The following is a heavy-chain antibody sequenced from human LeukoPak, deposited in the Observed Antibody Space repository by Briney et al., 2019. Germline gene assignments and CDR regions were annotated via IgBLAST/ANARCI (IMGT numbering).Heavy chain of an antibody. V-gene: IGHV3-64*01. Sequence: PGGSLRLSCVASGFSFSAYIMHWVRQAPGKGLEYVSAIRSDGSSTFSPNSVEGRFTISRDNSKSTLYLQMGSLRAEDTAVYYCTRRYGGHSGWAGYHDSWGQGTLVTVSS. CDR3: TRRYGGHSGWAGYHDS. CDR1: GFSFSAYI. J-gene: IGHJ4*02. D-gene: IGHD6-19*01. CDR2: IRSDGSST.